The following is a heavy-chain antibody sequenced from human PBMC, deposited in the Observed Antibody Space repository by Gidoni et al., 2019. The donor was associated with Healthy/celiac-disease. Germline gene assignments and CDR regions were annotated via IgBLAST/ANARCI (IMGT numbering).Heavy chain of an antibody. D-gene: IGHD3-16*02. Sequence: QVQLVESGGGVVQPGRSLRLSCAASGFTFSSYGMHWVRQAPGKGLEWVAVISYDGSNKYYADSVKGRFTISRDNSKNTLYLQMNSLRAEDTAVYYCAKDPRIMITFGGVIDYFDYWGQGTLVTVSS. CDR2: ISYDGSNK. CDR1: GFTFSSYG. J-gene: IGHJ4*02. V-gene: IGHV3-30*18. CDR3: AKDPRIMITFGGVIDYFDY.